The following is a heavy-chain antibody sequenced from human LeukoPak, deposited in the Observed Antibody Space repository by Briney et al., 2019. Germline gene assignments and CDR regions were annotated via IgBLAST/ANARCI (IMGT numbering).Heavy chain of an antibody. CDR2: IYTSGST. CDR1: GGSISSYY. D-gene: IGHD6-19*01. Sequence: PSETLSLTCTVSGGSISSYYWSWIRQPAGKGLEWIGRIYTSGSTNYNPSLKSRVTISVDTSKNQFSLKLSSVTAADTAVYYCARQGRQWLVRPNDAFDIWGQGTMVTVSS. CDR3: ARQGRQWLVRPNDAFDI. V-gene: IGHV4-4*07. J-gene: IGHJ3*02.